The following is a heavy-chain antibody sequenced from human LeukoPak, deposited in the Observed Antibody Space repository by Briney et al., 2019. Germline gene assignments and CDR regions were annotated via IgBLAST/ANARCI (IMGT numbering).Heavy chain of an antibody. Sequence: SETLSLTCTVSGGSISSGGYYWSWIRQHPGKGLEWIGYIYYSGSTYYNPSLKSRVTISVDTSKNQFSLKLSSVTAADTAVYYCAREKIIRTRTTVVYWFDPWGQGTLVTVSS. CDR2: IYYSGST. J-gene: IGHJ5*02. V-gene: IGHV4-31*03. D-gene: IGHD4-17*01. CDR3: AREKIIRTRTTVVYWFDP. CDR1: GGSISSGGYY.